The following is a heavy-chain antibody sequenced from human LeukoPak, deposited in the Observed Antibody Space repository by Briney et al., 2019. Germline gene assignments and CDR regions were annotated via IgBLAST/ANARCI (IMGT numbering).Heavy chain of an antibody. J-gene: IGHJ4*02. CDR3: ASDRTYYDSSGYYGY. Sequence: PGGSVRLSCAASGFTFSSYSMNWVRQAPGKGLEWASYISSSSSTIYYADSVKGRFTISRDNAKNSLYLQMNSLRAEDTAVYYCASDRTYYDSSGYYGYWGQGTLVTVSS. D-gene: IGHD3-22*01. V-gene: IGHV3-48*04. CDR1: GFTFSSYS. CDR2: ISSSSSTI.